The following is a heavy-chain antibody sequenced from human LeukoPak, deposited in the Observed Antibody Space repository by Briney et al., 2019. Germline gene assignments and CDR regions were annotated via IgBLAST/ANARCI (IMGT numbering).Heavy chain of an antibody. CDR3: AKRHSGSLSGFDY. D-gene: IGHD1-26*01. V-gene: IGHV3-23*01. CDR2: VSVSGGST. CDR1: GFTFSSYA. Sequence: GSLRLSCAASGFTFSSYAMSWVRQAPGKGLEWVSDVSVSGGSTYYADSVKGRFTISRDNSKNTLHLQMNSLRAEDTAVYYCAKRHSGSLSGFDYWGQGTLVTVSA. J-gene: IGHJ4*02.